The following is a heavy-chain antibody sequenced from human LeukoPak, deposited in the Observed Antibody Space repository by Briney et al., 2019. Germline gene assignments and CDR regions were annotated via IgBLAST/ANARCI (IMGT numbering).Heavy chain of an antibody. CDR1: GFTFSSYW. V-gene: IGHV3-7*04. D-gene: IGHD5-18*01. CDR3: ARGRGYSYGYFEY. J-gene: IGHJ4*02. CDR2: IQQDGSDK. Sequence: GGSLRLSCAASGFTFSSYWMSWVRQAPGKGLELVANIQQDGSDKYYVDSVKGRFTISRDNAKKSLYLQMNSLRAEDTAIYYCARGRGYSYGYFEYWGQGTLVTVFS.